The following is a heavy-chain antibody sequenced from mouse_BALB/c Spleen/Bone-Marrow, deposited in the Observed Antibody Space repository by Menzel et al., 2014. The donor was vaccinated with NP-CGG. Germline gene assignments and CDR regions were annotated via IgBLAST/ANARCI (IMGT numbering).Heavy chain of an antibody. V-gene: IGHV1-37*01. CDR1: GYSFTGYF. D-gene: IGHD2-3*01. CDR3: RRGKDGYYPFDY. J-gene: IGHJ2*01. Sequence: EVKLVESGPELVKPGASVKISCKASGYSFTGYFMNWVKQSHGKSLEWIGRINPYNGDTFYNQKFKGKATLTVDKSSSTAHMELLSLTSEDSAVYYCRRGKDGYYPFDYWGQGTTLTVSS. CDR2: INPYNGDT.